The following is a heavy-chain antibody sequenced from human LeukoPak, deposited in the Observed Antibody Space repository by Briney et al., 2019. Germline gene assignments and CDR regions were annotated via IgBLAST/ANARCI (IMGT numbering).Heavy chain of an antibody. Sequence: ASVKVSCKASGYTFTCYYMHWVRRAPGQGLEWMGRINPNSGGTNYAQKFQGRVTMTRDTSISTAYMELSRLRSDDTAVYYCARGPNPSFIAVAGPFDYWGQGTLVTVSS. CDR2: INPNSGGT. CDR1: GYTFTCYY. J-gene: IGHJ4*02. D-gene: IGHD6-19*01. CDR3: ARGPNPSFIAVAGPFDY. V-gene: IGHV1-2*06.